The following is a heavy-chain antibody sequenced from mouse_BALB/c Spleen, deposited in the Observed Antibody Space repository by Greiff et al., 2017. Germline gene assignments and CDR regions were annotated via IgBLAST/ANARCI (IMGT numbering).Heavy chain of an antibody. J-gene: IGHJ2*01. CDR3: ARRDDYFDY. Sequence: VQLKESGGDLVKPGGSLKLSCAASGFTFSSYGMSWVRQTPDKRLEWVATISSGGSYTYYPDSVKGRFTISRDNAKNTLYLQMSSLKSEDTAMYYCARRDDYFDYWGQGTTLTVSS. CDR2: ISSGGSYT. CDR1: GFTFSSYG. V-gene: IGHV5-6*01.